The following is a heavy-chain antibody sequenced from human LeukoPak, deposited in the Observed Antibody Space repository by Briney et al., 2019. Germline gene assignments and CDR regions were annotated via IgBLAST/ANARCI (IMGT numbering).Heavy chain of an antibody. J-gene: IGHJ3*02. CDR3: ARGGQIVDGDAFDI. CDR2: IYSGGST. D-gene: IGHD1-26*01. V-gene: IGHV3-53*01. Sequence: PGGSLGLSCAASGFTVSSNYMSWVRQAPGKGLEWGSVIYSGGSTYYADSVKGRFTISRDNSKNTLYLQMNSLRAEDTAGYYCARGGQIVDGDAFDIWGQGTMVTVSS. CDR1: GFTVSSNY.